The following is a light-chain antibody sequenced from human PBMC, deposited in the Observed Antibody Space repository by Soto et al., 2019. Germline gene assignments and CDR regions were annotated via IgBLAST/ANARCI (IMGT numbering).Light chain of an antibody. V-gene: IGLV2-14*01. Sequence: QSALTQPASVSGSTGQSITISCTRTSSDVGAYNYVSWYQQYPGKAPKLMIYGVTNRPSGVSNRFSGSKTGNTASLTISGLQAEDEADYYCFSHRGGDSHVFGTGTKVTVL. CDR1: SSDVGAYNY. CDR3: FSHRGGDSHV. J-gene: IGLJ1*01. CDR2: GVT.